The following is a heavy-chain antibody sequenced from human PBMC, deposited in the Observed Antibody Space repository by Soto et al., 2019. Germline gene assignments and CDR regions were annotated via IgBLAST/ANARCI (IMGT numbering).Heavy chain of an antibody. CDR2: INHSGST. D-gene: IGHD3-10*01. CDR3: ASVWPNGEYYYGSGSYYRVPCYFDL. CDR1: GGSFSGYY. J-gene: IGHJ2*01. Sequence: QVQLQQWGAGLLKPSETLSLTCAVYGGSFSGYYWSWIRQPPGKGLEWIGEINHSGSTNYNPSLKSRVTISVDTSKNQFYLNLRSVTDADTAVYYCASVWPNGEYYYGSGSYYRVPCYFDLWGRGNLVPVSS. V-gene: IGHV4-34*01.